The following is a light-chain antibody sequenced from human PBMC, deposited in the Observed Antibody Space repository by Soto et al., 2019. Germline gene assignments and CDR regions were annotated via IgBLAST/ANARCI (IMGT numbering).Light chain of an antibody. CDR1: SSDVGSYDL. V-gene: IGLV2-23*02. CDR3: CSYARPTFYA. Sequence: QSALTQPASVSGSPGQSITISCTGTSSDVGSYDLVSWYQHHPGTAPKLILYEVNERPSGVSNRFSGSKSGNTASLTISGLQAEDEADYYCCSYARPTFYAFATGTKVTVL. J-gene: IGLJ1*01. CDR2: EVN.